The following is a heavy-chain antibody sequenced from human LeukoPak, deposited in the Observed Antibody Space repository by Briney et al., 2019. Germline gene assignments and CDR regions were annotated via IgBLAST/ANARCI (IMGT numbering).Heavy chain of an antibody. J-gene: IGHJ6*03. CDR3: ARGQKFSFYMDV. Sequence: SEPLSLTCTVSGGSIRSHYWSWVRQPPGKGLEWISYIYSSGTSNYNPSLTTRATISLDTSKNQLSLRLNSVTAADTALYYCARGQKFSFYMDVWGKGTTVTVSS. CDR2: IYSSGTS. V-gene: IGHV4-59*11. CDR1: GGSIRSHY.